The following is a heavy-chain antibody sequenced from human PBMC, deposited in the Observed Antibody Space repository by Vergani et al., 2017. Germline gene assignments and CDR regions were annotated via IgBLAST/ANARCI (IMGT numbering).Heavy chain of an antibody. Sequence: QLQLQESDSRLVNPSQTLSLTCTLSGDAISRDTYSWNWVRQPPGKPLEWIGSVYYSGTSYYNPSLGGRVTMSIDKSKNHFSLTLTSVTAADSAFYFCSRRQTGYSRDWSTYFFNMDVWGKGTTVTVSS. CDR1: GDAISRDTYS. D-gene: IGHD3/OR15-3a*01. CDR3: SRRQTGYSRDWSTYFFNMDV. CDR2: VYYSGTS. V-gene: IGHV4-30-2*01. J-gene: IGHJ6*03.